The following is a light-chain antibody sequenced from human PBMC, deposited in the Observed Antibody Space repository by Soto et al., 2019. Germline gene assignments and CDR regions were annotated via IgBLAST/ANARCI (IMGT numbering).Light chain of an antibody. V-gene: IGKV3-20*01. CDR2: DAS. J-gene: IGKJ5*01. CDR1: QSVSSSY. CDR3: QQYGSSPIT. Sequence: EIVLTQSPGTLSLSPGERATLSCRASQSVSSSYLAWYQQKPGQAPSLLIYDASSRATGIPDRFSGSGSGTDFTLTISRLEPEDFAVCYCQQYGSSPITFGQGTRLEIK.